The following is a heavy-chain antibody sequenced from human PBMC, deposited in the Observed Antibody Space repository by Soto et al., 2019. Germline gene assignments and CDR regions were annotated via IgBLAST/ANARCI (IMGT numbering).Heavy chain of an antibody. CDR2: IYYSGST. V-gene: IGHV4-31*03. J-gene: IGHJ4*02. D-gene: IGHD6-13*01. CDR3: ERVAAAGPFDY. CDR1: GGSISSGGYY. Sequence: SETLSLTCTVSGGSISSGGYYWSWIRQHPGKGLEWIGYIYYSGSTYYNPSLKSRVTISVDTSKNQFSLKLSSVTAADTAVYYCERVAAAGPFDYWGQGTLVTVSS.